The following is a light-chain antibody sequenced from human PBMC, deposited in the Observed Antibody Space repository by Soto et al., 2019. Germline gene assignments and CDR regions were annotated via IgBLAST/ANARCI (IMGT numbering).Light chain of an antibody. CDR2: EVT. Sequence: ALTQPPSASGSPGQSVTISCTGTSSDVGGYNYVSWYQQHPGKAPKLMIYEVTIRPSGVSDRFSGSKSGNTASLTVSGLQAEDEADYYCSSYTGGNPSYVFGTGTKVTVL. J-gene: IGLJ1*01. CDR3: SSYTGGNPSYV. CDR1: SSDVGGYNY. V-gene: IGLV2-8*01.